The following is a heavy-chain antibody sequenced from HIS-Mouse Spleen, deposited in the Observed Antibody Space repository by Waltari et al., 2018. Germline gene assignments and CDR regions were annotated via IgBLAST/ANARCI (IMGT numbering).Heavy chain of an antibody. V-gene: IGHV4-39*07. CDR1: GGSITSSSYS. CDR2: IYYSGST. D-gene: IGHD6-13*01. CDR3: AREIPYSSSWYDWYFDL. J-gene: IGHJ2*01. Sequence: QLQLQESGPGLVKPSETLSLTCTVSGGSITSSSYSWGWIRPPPGKGLGWIGSIYYSGSTYYNPSIKSRVTISVDTSKNQFSLKLSSVTAADTAVYYCAREIPYSSSWYDWYFDLWGRGTLVTVSS.